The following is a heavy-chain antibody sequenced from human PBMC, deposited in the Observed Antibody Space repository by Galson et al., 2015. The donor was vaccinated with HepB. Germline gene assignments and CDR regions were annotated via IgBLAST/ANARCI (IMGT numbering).Heavy chain of an antibody. Sequence: SLRLSCAASGFTFSSYSMNWVRQAPGKGLEWVSYISSSSSTIYYADSVKGRFTISRDNAKNSLYLQMNSLRAEDTAVYYCARVVRPYGSGSYQFPYDAFDIWGQGTMVTVSS. V-gene: IGHV3-48*01. CDR2: ISSSSSTI. D-gene: IGHD3-10*01. CDR3: ARVVRPYGSGSYQFPYDAFDI. CDR1: GFTFSSYS. J-gene: IGHJ3*02.